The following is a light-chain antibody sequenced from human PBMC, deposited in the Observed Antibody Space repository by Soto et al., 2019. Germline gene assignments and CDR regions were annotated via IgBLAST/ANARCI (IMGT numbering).Light chain of an antibody. CDR1: QSVPANF. CDR3: QQYGSPPKT. J-gene: IGKJ1*01. Sequence: EIVLTQSPGTLSLSPGESATLSCRASQSVPANFVAWYQQNPGQAPRLLIHGASTRATGIPDRFSGSGSGTDFTLTISRLEPEDFAVYHCQQYGSPPKTFGQGTKVDIK. V-gene: IGKV3-20*01. CDR2: GAS.